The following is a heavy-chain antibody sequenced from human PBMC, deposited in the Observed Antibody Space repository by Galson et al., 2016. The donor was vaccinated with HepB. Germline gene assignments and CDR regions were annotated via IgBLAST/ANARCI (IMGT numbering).Heavy chain of an antibody. CDR2: ISGRSNYI. D-gene: IGHD3-22*01. J-gene: IGHJ4*02. CDR1: GLTFSSYP. V-gene: IGHV3-21*01. CDR3: AKDLHYHDSSGYYYTERYFDY. Sequence: SLRLSCAGSGLTFSSYPMTWVRQAPGKGLEWVSSISGRSNYIFYTDSVKGRFTISRDNAKNSLYLQMKSLRAEDTAVYYCAKDLHYHDSSGYYYTERYFDYWGQGTLVTVSS.